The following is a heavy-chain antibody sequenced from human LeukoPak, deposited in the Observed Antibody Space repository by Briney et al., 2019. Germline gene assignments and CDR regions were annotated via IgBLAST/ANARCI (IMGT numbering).Heavy chain of an antibody. CDR3: ARGWTRGYSYVFSYYYGMDV. D-gene: IGHD5-18*01. V-gene: IGHV4-34*01. J-gene: IGHJ6*02. Sequence: ETLSLTCAVYGGSFSGYYWSWIRQPPGKGLEWIGEINHSGSTNYNPSLKSRVTISVDTSKNQFSLKLSSVTAADTAVYYCARGWTRGYSYVFSYYYGMDVWGQGTTVTVSS. CDR2: INHSGST. CDR1: GGSFSGYY.